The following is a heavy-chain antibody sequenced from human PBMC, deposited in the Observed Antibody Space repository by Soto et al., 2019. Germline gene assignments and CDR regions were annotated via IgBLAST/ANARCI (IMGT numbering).Heavy chain of an antibody. V-gene: IGHV3-23*01. J-gene: IGHJ5*02. Sequence: GGSLRLSCAASGFTLSSYAMSWVRQAPGKGLEWVSAISGSGGSTYYADSVKGRFTISRDNSKNTLYLQMNSLRAEDTAVYYCAKDGVIVVVPAGWFDPWGQGTLVTVSS. CDR2: ISGSGGST. CDR3: AKDGVIVVVPAGWFDP. CDR1: GFTLSSYA. D-gene: IGHD2-2*01.